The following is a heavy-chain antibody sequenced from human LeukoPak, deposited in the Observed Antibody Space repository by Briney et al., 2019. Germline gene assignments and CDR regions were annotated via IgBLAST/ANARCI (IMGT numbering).Heavy chain of an antibody. V-gene: IGHV3-23*01. CDR3: AKVHRFGELLDYFDY. Sequence: GGSLRLSCAASGFTFSSYAMSWVRQAPGKGLEWVSAISGSGGSTYYADSVKGRFTISRDNSKNTLYLQMNSLGAEDTAVYYCAKVHRFGELLDYFDYWGQGTLVTVSS. CDR2: ISGSGGST. CDR1: GFTFSSYA. J-gene: IGHJ4*02. D-gene: IGHD3-10*01.